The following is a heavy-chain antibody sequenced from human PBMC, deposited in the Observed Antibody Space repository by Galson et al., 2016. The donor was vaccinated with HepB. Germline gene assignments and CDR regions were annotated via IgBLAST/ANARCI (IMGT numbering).Heavy chain of an antibody. D-gene: IGHD1-26*01. J-gene: IGHJ1*01. Sequence: SLRLSCAASGFTFSSYSINWVRQAPGKGLEWVSSISTTSTYIYYADSVLGRFTISRDNAKNTLYLQVNSLRVEDTAVYYCAKVVGTATYGYLQYWGQGTLVSVSS. V-gene: IGHV3-21*04. CDR2: ISTTSTYI. CDR3: AKVVGTATYGYLQY. CDR1: GFTFSSYS.